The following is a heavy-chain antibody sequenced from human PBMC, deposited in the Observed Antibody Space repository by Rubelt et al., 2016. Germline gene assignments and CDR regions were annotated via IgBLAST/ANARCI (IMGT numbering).Heavy chain of an antibody. V-gene: IGHV3-21*03. CDR1: GFIFTQTG. D-gene: IGHD3-16*01. Sequence: EVHLVESGGGLVKPGGSLRLSCAASGFIFTQTGMTWIRQAPGKGLEWVSTIVYSGNDQFYAESVQGRFTVSRDNSQNTLYLQMNTLRPDDTAIYYCAKAYNYDERGSYLGFESWGRGTTVTVSS. J-gene: IGHJ6*02. CDR3: AKAYNYDERGSYLGFES. CDR2: IVYSGNDQ.